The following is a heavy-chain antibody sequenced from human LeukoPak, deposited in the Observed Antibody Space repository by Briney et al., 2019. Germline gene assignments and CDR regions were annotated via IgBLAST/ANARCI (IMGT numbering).Heavy chain of an antibody. CDR1: GFTFSSYS. D-gene: IGHD3-16*01. J-gene: IGHJ5*02. Sequence: GGSLRLSGAASGFTFSSYSMNWVRQAPGKGLEWVSSISSSSSYIYYADSVKGRFTISRDNAKNSLYLQMNSLRAEDTAVYYCARDHLGGALEANWFDPWGQGTLVTVSS. CDR2: ISSSSSYI. CDR3: ARDHLGGALEANWFDP. V-gene: IGHV3-21*01.